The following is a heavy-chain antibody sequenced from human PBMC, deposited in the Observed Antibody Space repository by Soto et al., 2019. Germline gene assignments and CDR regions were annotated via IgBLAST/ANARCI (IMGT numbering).Heavy chain of an antibody. CDR2: IFPSDSDT. CDR3: ARKDKSGYFNRFDP. D-gene: IGHD3-22*01. Sequence: PGESLKISCRTSGYRFTSYWIAWVRQMPGKGLEWMGIIFPSDSDTRYSPSFQGQVTISADRATSTVFLQWASLKASDTAVYFCARKDKSGYFNRFDPWGQGTLVTGSS. J-gene: IGHJ5*01. CDR1: GYRFTSYW. V-gene: IGHV5-51*01.